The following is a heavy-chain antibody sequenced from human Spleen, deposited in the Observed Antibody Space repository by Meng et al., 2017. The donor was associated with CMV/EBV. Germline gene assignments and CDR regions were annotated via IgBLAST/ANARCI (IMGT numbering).Heavy chain of an antibody. CDR2: ISAYNGNT. CDR3: ARPLPGYSGYDLGH. J-gene: IGHJ4*02. V-gene: IGHV1-18*01. Sequence: ASVKVSYKASGYTFTSYGISWVRQAPGQGLEWMGWISAYNGNTNYAQKLQGRVTMTRNTSISTAYMELSSLRSADTAVYYCARPLPGYSGYDLGHWGQGTLVTVSS. D-gene: IGHD5-12*01. CDR1: GYTFTSYG.